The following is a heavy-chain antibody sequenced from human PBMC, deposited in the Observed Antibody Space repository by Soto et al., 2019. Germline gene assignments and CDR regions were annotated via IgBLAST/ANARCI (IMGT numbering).Heavy chain of an antibody. D-gene: IGHD4-17*01. CDR3: AKWGSPPDGGGDY. J-gene: IGHJ4*02. CDR1: GFTFSSYA. CDR2: ISGSGGST. V-gene: IGHV3-23*01. Sequence: GGSLRLCSGASGFTFSSYAMSWVRQAPGKGLEWVSAISGSGGSTYYADSVKGRFTISRDNSKNTLYLQMNSLRAEDTAVYYCAKWGSPPDGGGDYWGQGTLVTVSS.